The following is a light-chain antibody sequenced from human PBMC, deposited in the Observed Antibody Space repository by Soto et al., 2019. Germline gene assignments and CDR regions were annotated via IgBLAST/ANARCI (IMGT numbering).Light chain of an antibody. CDR2: KAS. Sequence: VSQSASTVSGSGGQRVTSTCGASQTISSWLAWYQQKPGKAPKLLIYKASTLKSGVPSRFSGSGSGTEFTLTISSLQPDDFATYYCQHYDSYSEAFGQGSKVDIK. V-gene: IGKV1-5*03. CDR1: QTISSW. J-gene: IGKJ1*01. CDR3: QHYDSYSEA.